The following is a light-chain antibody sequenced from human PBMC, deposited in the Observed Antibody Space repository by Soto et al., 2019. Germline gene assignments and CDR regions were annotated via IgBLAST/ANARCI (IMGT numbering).Light chain of an antibody. CDR2: SND. CDR3: ASWDDSLNGHV. V-gene: IGLV1-44*01. CDR1: SSNIASNT. J-gene: IGLJ1*01. Sequence: QSVLTQPPSASGTPGQRVTVSCSGSSSNIASNTVNWYQQLPGTAPKLLIYSNDQRPSGVPDRFSASKSGTSASPAISGLQSEDEADYYCASWDDSLNGHVFGTGTKV.